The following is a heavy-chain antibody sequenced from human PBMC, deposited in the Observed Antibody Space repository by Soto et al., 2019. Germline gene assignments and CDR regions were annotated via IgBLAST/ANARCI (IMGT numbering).Heavy chain of an antibody. CDR2: ISGSGGST. CDR1: GFTFSSYA. J-gene: IGHJ4*02. D-gene: IGHD1-26*01. Sequence: EVPLLESGGGLVQPGGSLRLSCAASGFTFSSYAMSWVRQAPGKGLEWVSTISGSGGSTYYADSVKGRFTISRDNSKNTLYLQMNSLRAEDTAVYYCAKGLNAAPWELLLDYWGQGTLVTVSS. CDR3: AKGLNAAPWELLLDY. V-gene: IGHV3-23*01.